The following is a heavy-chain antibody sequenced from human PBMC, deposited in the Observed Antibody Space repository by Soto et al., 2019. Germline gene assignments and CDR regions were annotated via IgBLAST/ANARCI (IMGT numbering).Heavy chain of an antibody. Sequence: QVQLVQSGAEVKKPGASVKVSCKASGYTFPSYDINWVLKATGQGLEWMGWMNPTSGNTGYAQKFPGIVTMTRNTSISTAYMELSSLRAEDTGVYYCAREKVGANDYWGQGTLVTVSS. CDR1: GYTFPSYD. V-gene: IGHV1-8*01. CDR3: AREKVGANDY. J-gene: IGHJ4*02. D-gene: IGHD1-26*01. CDR2: MNPTSGNT.